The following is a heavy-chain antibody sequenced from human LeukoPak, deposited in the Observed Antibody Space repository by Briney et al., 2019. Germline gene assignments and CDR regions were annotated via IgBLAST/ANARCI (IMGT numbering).Heavy chain of an antibody. CDR3: ARIKVGYSSSFAFDI. Sequence: SETLSLTCTVSGGSISSYYGSWIRQPAGKGLEWIGRIYTSGCTNYNPSLKSRVTMSVDTSKNQFSLKLSSVTAADTAVYYCARIKVGYSSSFAFDIWGQGTMVTVSS. CDR2: IYTSGCT. V-gene: IGHV4-4*07. J-gene: IGHJ3*02. CDR1: GGSISSYY. D-gene: IGHD6-6*01.